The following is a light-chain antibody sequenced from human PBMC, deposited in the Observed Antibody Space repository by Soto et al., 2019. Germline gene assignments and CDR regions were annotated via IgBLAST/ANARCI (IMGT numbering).Light chain of an antibody. CDR1: QSVSGN. CDR2: GAS. J-gene: IGKJ1*01. CDR3: QQYNNWPQT. Sequence: EIVMTQSPATLSVSPGERATLSCRASQSVSGNLAWYQQKSGQAPRLLIFGASTRATGIPARFSGSGSGTEFTLTISSLQSEDFAVYYCQQYNNWPQTFGQGTKVEIK. V-gene: IGKV3-15*01.